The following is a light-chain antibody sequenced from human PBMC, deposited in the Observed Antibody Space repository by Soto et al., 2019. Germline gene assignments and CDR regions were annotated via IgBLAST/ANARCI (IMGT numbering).Light chain of an antibody. V-gene: IGLV3-21*04. CDR3: QVWDSSSDHYV. Sequence: YELTQPPSVSVAPGKTARITCGGNNIGSKNVHWYQQKPGQAAVLVIYYDSDRPAGIPARFSGSNSGNTATLTISRVEAGDEDDYYCQVWDSSSDHYVFGTGTKLTVL. J-gene: IGLJ1*01. CDR2: YDS. CDR1: NIGSKN.